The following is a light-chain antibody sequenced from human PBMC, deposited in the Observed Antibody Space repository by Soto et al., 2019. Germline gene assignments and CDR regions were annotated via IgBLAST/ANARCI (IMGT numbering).Light chain of an antibody. V-gene: IGKV3-11*01. J-gene: IGKJ5*01. Sequence: EIVLTQSPGTLSLSPGERATLSCRASQSVSKYLAWYQQKPGQAPRLLNFDAANRATGIPARFSGSGSGTDFILTIRSLEPEDFAVYYCQQRINWLITFGQWTRLEIK. CDR3: QQRINWLIT. CDR2: DAA. CDR1: QSVSKY.